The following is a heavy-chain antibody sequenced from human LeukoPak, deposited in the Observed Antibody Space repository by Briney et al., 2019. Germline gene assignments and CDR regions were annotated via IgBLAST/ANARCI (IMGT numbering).Heavy chain of an antibody. CDR1: GFTFSRYG. Sequence: GGSLRLSCAASGFTFSRYGMHWVRQAPGKGLEWVAVISYDGSNKYYADSVKGRFTISRDNSKNTLYLQMNSLRSDDTAVYYCAKDIHPGLDSGASCCFDYWGQGTPVTVSS. CDR3: AKDIHPGLDSGASCCFDY. CDR2: ISYDGSNK. J-gene: IGHJ4*02. V-gene: IGHV3-30*18. D-gene: IGHD3-22*01.